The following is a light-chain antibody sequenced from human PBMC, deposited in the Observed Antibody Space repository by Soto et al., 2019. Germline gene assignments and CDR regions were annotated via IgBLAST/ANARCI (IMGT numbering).Light chain of an antibody. Sequence: IQMNQSPSSLSASVGDSVTVTCRASQSINIYLNWYQQKPGKAPTLLIYGASSLQSGVPSRFTGGGSRTDFTLTISSLQPEDFATYYCQPSYRSPYTFGRGTKLEIK. CDR1: QSINIY. V-gene: IGKV1-39*01. CDR3: QPSYRSPYT. CDR2: GAS. J-gene: IGKJ2*01.